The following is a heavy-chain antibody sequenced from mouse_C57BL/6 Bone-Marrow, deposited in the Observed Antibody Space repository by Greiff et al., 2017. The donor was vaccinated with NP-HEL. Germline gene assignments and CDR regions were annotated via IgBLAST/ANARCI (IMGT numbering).Heavy chain of an antibody. V-gene: IGHV1-55*01. D-gene: IGHD1-1*01. J-gene: IGHJ2*01. CDR3: ARSSYYGSSIFYFDY. CDR2: IYPGSGST. Sequence: QVQLQQPGAELVKPGASVKMSCKASGYTFTSYWITWVKQRPGQGLEWIGDIYPGSGSTNYNEKFKSKATLTVDTSSSTAYMQLSSLTSEDSAVYYCARSSYYGSSIFYFDYWGQGTTLTVSS. CDR1: GYTFTSYW.